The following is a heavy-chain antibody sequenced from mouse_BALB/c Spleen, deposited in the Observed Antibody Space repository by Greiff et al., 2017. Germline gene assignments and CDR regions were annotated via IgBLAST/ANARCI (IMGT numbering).Heavy chain of an antibody. Sequence: EVKLQESGPGLVKPSQSLSLTCTVSGYSITSDYAWNWIRQLPGNKLEWMGYISYSGSTSYNPSLKSRISITRDTSKNQFFLQLKSVATEDTATYYCARHGRAMDDWGQGTSVTVSS. V-gene: IGHV3-2*02. CDR3: ARHGRAMDD. CDR1: GYSITSDYA. CDR2: ISYSGST. J-gene: IGHJ4*01.